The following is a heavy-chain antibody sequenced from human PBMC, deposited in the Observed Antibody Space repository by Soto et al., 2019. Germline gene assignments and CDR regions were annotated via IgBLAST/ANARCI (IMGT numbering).Heavy chain of an antibody. Sequence: PSETLSLTCNVSGGSITGYHWSWIRQPPGKGLEWIGYINYSGSTNYNPSLKSRVTISVDRSKNQFSLKLTSVTAADTAVYYCARVPSPWGQGTLVTVSS. J-gene: IGHJ5*02. V-gene: IGHV4-59*12. CDR3: ARVPSP. CDR1: GGSITGYH. CDR2: INYSGST.